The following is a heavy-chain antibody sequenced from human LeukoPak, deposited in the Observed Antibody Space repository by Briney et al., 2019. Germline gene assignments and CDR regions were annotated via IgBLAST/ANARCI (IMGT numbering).Heavy chain of an antibody. V-gene: IGHV1-69*01. D-gene: IGHD3-3*01. J-gene: IGHJ4*02. Sequence: SVKVSCKASGGTFSSYAISWVRQAPGQGLEWMGGIIPIFGTANYAQKFQGRVTITADESTSTAYMELSSLRSEDTAVYYCARRRTDFWSGYYFDYWGQGTLVTVSS. CDR3: ARRRTDFWSGYYFDY. CDR2: IIPIFGTA. CDR1: GGTFSSYA.